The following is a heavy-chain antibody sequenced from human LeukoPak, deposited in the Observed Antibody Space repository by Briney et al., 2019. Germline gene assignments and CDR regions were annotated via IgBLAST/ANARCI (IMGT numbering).Heavy chain of an antibody. Sequence: PGGSLIFSCAASGFAFSSYAMSWVRQAPGKGLEWVSATSSSGSNTNYPDSVKGRFTISRDNSKNTLFLQMSSLSADDTAVYYCAKARTFYDFLTGYLYFDFWGQGPLVTV. D-gene: IGHD3-9*01. CDR1: GFAFSSYA. CDR2: TSSSGSNT. J-gene: IGHJ4*02. V-gene: IGHV3-23*01. CDR3: AKARTFYDFLTGYLYFDF.